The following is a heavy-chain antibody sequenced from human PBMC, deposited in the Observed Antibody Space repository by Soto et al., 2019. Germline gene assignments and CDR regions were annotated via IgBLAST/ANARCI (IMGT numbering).Heavy chain of an antibody. J-gene: IGHJ6*02. CDR1: GFTFSDYY. D-gene: IGHD1-26*01. CDR2: ISSSSYT. V-gene: IGHV3-11*06. CDR3: ARDYRESGSYYHYYGMDV. Sequence: GGSLRLSCAASGFTFSDYYMSWIRQAPGKGLEWVSYISSSSYTNYADSVKGRFTISRDNAKNSLYLQMNSLRAEDTAVYYCARDYRESGSYYHYYGMDVWGQGTTVTVSS.